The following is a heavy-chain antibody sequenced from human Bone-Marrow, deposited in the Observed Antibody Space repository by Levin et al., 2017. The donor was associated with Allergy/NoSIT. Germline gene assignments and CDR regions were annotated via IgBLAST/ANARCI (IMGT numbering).Heavy chain of an antibody. CDR3: ARTLKTLWYFDV. CDR1: GGSISRSNW. CDR2: IYHSGGT. D-gene: IGHD2-2*01. Sequence: SETLSLTCAVSGGSISRSNWWSWVRQPPGRGLEWIGEIYHSGGTNYNPSLKSRVTMSADRSKNQFSLKLTSVTAADTAGYYCARTLKTLWYFDVWGRGTLVTVSS. J-gene: IGHJ2*01. V-gene: IGHV4-4*02.